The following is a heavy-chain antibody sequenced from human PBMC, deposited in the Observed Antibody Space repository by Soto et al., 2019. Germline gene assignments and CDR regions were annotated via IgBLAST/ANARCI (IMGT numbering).Heavy chain of an antibody. J-gene: IGHJ3*02. D-gene: IGHD2-21*01. Sequence: EVQLVESGGGLVQSGGSLRLSCAASGFTFSYYSMTWVRQAPGKGLEWVSYISSSSSTIYYADSVRGRFTISRDNAKSSLYLQMSSLGDEDTAVYYCARGGARWGSWGAFDIWGQGTMVTVSS. CDR2: ISSSSSTI. CDR3: ARGGARWGSWGAFDI. CDR1: GFTFSYYS. V-gene: IGHV3-48*02.